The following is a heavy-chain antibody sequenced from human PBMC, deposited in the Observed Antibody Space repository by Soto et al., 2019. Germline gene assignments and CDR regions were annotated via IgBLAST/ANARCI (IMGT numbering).Heavy chain of an antibody. CDR3: ARVGRYDFWSGYYDSYYYYYMDV. V-gene: IGHV3-66*01. Sequence: LRLSYAASGITFSSNSINWVRQAPGKGLEWVSVIYSGGSTYYADSVKGRFTISRDNSKNTLYLQMNSLRAEDTAVYYCARVGRYDFWSGYYDSYYYYYMDVWGKGTTVTVSS. CDR2: IYSGGST. J-gene: IGHJ6*03. CDR1: GITFSSNS. D-gene: IGHD3-3*01.